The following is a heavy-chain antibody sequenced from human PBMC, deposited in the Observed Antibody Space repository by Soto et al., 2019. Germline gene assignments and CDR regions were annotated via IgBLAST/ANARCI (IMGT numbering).Heavy chain of an antibody. J-gene: IGHJ4*02. CDR1: GGSISSSNW. D-gene: IGHD6-6*01. CDR3: ARVAYSSSSVVFDY. Sequence: SETRSFTCAVSGGSISSSNWWSWVRQPPGKWLEWIGEIYHSGSTNYNPSLKSRVTISVDKSKNQFSLKLSSVTAADTAVYYCARVAYSSSSVVFDYWGQGTLVTVSS. V-gene: IGHV4-4*02. CDR2: IYHSGST.